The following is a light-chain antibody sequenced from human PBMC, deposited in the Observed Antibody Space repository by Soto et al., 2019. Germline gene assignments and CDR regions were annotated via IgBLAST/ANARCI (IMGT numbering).Light chain of an antibody. CDR1: QSLLHSDGYNY. CDR2: LGS. CDR3: MQPSQTPWT. Sequence: DIVMTQSPLSITVTPGEAAHNSCRSTQSLLHSDGYNYLDWYLQKPGQSPQLLIYLGSNRASGVPDRFSGSGSGTDFTLKISIVEAEDVGVYYCMQPSQTPWTFGQGTKVEIK. V-gene: IGKV2-28*01. J-gene: IGKJ1*01.